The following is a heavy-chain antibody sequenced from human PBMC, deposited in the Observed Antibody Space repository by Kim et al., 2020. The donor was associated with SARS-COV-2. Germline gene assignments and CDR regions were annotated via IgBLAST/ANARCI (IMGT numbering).Heavy chain of an antibody. Sequence: ASVKVSCKASGYTFTSYAMHWVRQAPGQRLEWMGWINAGNGNTKYSQKFQGRVTITRDTSASTAYMELSSLRSEDTAVYYCARVSPLTWGFDYWGQGTLVTVSS. CDR3: ARVSPLTWGFDY. D-gene: IGHD3-16*01. CDR1: GYTFTSYA. V-gene: IGHV1-3*01. CDR2: INAGNGNT. J-gene: IGHJ4*02.